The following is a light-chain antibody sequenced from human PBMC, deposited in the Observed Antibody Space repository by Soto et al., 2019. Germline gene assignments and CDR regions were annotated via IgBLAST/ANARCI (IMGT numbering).Light chain of an antibody. V-gene: IGKV3-11*01. CDR2: DAS. CDR3: QQRSNWR. Sequence: EIVLTQSPATQSLSPGERATLSCRASQSVNSYLAWYQQKPGQAPRLLIYDASNRATGIPARFSGSGSGTDFTLTISSLEPEDFAVYYCQQRSNWRFGPGTKVDIK. J-gene: IGKJ3*01. CDR1: QSVNSY.